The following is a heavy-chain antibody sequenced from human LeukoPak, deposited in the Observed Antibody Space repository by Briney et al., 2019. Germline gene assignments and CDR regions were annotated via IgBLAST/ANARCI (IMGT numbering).Heavy chain of an antibody. CDR3: ATSLGYFQH. CDR2: IYHSGST. Sequence: SETLSLTCAVSGGSISSRNWWSWVRQPPGKGLEWIGEIYHSGSTNYNPSLKSRVIISVDKSKNQFSLKVSSVTAADTAVYYCATSLGYFQHWGQGTLVAVSS. CDR1: GGSISSRNW. J-gene: IGHJ1*01. V-gene: IGHV4-4*02.